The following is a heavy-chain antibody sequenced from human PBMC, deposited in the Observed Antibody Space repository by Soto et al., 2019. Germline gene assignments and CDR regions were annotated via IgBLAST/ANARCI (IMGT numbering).Heavy chain of an antibody. Sequence: GASLEVSFNSSAYTFTGSDIHGVRQGRGRGRELMELMGRLNVVRNYAQRFQGRVTFTTDTSVNPAYMDLRWLRAGATALYFCARELDSGDFGLDLWGQGTTVTVSS. V-gene: IGHV1-2*02. CDR2: MGRLNVVR. D-gene: IGHD4-17*01. CDR1: AYTFTGSD. CDR3: ARELDSGDFGLDL. J-gene: IGHJ6*02.